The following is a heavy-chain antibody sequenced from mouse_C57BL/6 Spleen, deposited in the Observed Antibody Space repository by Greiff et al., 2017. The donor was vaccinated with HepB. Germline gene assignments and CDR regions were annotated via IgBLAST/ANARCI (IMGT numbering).Heavy chain of an antibody. D-gene: IGHD2-5*01. CDR2: INTNNGGT. J-gene: IGHJ4*01. CDR1: GFTFTDYY. CDR3: ARSDDYSNYYAMDY. Sequence: VQLQQSGPELVKPGASVKISCTASGFTFTDYYMNWVKQRHGKSLEWIGDINTNNGGTSYNHKLKGKATLTVDKSYSTPYMQLRSLTSDDTAVYYCARSDDYSNYYAMDYWGQGTSVTVSS. V-gene: IGHV1-26*01.